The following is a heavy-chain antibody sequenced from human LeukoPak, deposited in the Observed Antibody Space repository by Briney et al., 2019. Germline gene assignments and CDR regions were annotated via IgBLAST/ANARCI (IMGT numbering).Heavy chain of an antibody. CDR2: IWYDGSNK. Sequence: GGSLRLSCAASGFTFSSYGMHWVRQAPGKGLEWVAVIWYDGSNKYYADSVKGRFTISRDNSKNTLYLQMNSLRAEDTAVYYCASFYLGDRSGAYWGQGTLVTVSS. D-gene: IGHD2-21*02. V-gene: IGHV3-33*01. CDR1: GFTFSSYG. CDR3: ASFYLGDRSGAY. J-gene: IGHJ4*02.